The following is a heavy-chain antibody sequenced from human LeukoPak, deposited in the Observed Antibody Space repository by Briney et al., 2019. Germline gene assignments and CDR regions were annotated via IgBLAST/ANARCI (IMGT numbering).Heavy chain of an antibody. V-gene: IGHV5-51*01. Sequence: GGSLKISCKGSGYSFTSYWIGWVRQMPAKGLEWVGIIYPGDSDTRYSPSFQGQVTISADKSISTAYLQWSSLKASDTAMYYCARHVLGNWFDPWGQGTLVTVSS. D-gene: IGHD3-10*02. CDR1: GYSFTSYW. J-gene: IGHJ5*02. CDR2: IYPGDSDT. CDR3: ARHVLGNWFDP.